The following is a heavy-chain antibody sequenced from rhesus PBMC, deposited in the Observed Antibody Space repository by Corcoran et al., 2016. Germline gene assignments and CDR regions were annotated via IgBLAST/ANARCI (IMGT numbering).Heavy chain of an antibody. Sequence: QVNLKESGPALVKPTQTLTLTCTLSGFSLTTSGMGVGWIRQPPGKALEWRALIYWDDDKRYSTSLKSRLTISKDTSKNQVVLTMTNMDPVDTATYYCARTQYCTGSGCYQVIDYWGQGVLVTVSS. J-gene: IGHJ4*01. CDR1: GFSLTTSGMG. V-gene: IGHV2-174*01. CDR3: ARTQYCTGSGCYQVIDY. CDR2: IYWDDDK. D-gene: IGHD2-21*01.